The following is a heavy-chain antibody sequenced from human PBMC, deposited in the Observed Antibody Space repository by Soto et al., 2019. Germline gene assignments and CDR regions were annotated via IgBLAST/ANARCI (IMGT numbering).Heavy chain of an antibody. J-gene: IGHJ4*02. CDR1: GXXXXSXG. CDR3: AKDTGPN. V-gene: IGHV3-9*01. Sequence: SLRLXCAASGXXXXSXGIHWVRQAPGKGLEWVSGISWNSNTIAYADSVKGRFTISRDNAKNSLYLQMNSLRAEDTAFYYCAKDTGPNWGQGTLVTVSS. CDR2: ISWNSNTI.